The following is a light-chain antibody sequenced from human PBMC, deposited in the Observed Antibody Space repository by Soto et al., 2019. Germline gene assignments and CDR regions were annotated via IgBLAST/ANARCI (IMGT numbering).Light chain of an antibody. CDR3: QQYGSSPLT. V-gene: IGKV3-20*01. CDR1: QSVSSSY. Sequence: DIVLTQSPGTLSLSSGERATLSSRASQSVSSSYLAWYQQKPGQAPRLLIYGASSRATGIPDRFSGSGSGTDFTLTISRLEPEDFAVYYCQQYGSSPLTFGGGTKVDIK. CDR2: GAS. J-gene: IGKJ4*01.